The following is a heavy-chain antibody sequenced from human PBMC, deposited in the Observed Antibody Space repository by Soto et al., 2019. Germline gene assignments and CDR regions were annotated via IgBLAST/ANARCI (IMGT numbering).Heavy chain of an antibody. V-gene: IGHV1-18*01. CDR1: GYSFTSYG. D-gene: IGHD3-16*02. CDR2: ISAYSGNT. J-gene: IGHJ4*02. Sequence: VSVQVSCKASGYSFTSYGISWVRQAPGQGLEWMGWISAYSGNTNYAQKLQGRVTMTTDTSTSTAYMELRSLRSDDTAVYYCPRDTVTYFDYWGQGTLVTVSS. CDR3: PRDTVTYFDY.